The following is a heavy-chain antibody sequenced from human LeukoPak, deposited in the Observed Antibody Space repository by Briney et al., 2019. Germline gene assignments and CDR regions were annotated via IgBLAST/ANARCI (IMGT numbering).Heavy chain of an antibody. CDR1: GFTFSSYE. CDR3: AREGYSSSCDC. D-gene: IGHD6-13*01. CDR2: ISSSGSTI. V-gene: IGHV3-48*03. Sequence: GGSLRLSCAASGFTFSSYEMNWVRQAPGKGLEWVSYISSSGSTIYYADSVKGRFTISRDNAKNSLYLQMNSLRAEDTAVYYCAREGYSSSCDCWGQGTLVTVSS. J-gene: IGHJ4*02.